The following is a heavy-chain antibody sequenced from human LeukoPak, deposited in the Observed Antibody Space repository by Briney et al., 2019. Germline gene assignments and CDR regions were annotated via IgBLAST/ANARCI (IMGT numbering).Heavy chain of an antibody. Sequence: ASVKVSCKASGYTFTTYPIHWVRQAPGQSLEWMGWINTGSGDRKYSQNFQGRVTINRDTSASTAYMELSSLTSQDTAVYSCARKIQGEVHPFDYWGQGALVTVSS. V-gene: IGHV1-3*04. CDR3: ARKIQGEVHPFDY. D-gene: IGHD3-16*01. CDR2: INTGSGDR. J-gene: IGHJ4*02. CDR1: GYTFTTYP.